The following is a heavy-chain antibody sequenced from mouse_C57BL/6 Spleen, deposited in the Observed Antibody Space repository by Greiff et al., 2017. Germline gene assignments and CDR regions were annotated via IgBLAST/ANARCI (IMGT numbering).Heavy chain of an antibody. J-gene: IGHJ1*03. V-gene: IGHV5-17*01. CDR2: ISSGSSTI. CDR3: ARWYFDV. Sequence: EVHLVESGGGLVKPGGSLKLSCAASGFTFSDYGMHWVRQAPEKGLEWVAYISSGSSTIYYADTVKGRFTISRDNAKNTLFLQMTSLRSEDTAMYYCARWYFDVCGTGTTVTVSS. CDR1: GFTFSDYG.